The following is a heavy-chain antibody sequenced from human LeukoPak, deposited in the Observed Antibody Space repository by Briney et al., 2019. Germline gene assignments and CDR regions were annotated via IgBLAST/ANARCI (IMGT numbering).Heavy chain of an antibody. Sequence: GASVKVSCKASGYTFTSYGISWVRQAPGQGLEWMGWISAYNGNTYDAQKLQGRVTMATDTSTSTAYMELRSLRSDDTAVYYCARDGNRYCCMDVWGQGTTVTVSS. CDR2: ISAYNGNT. V-gene: IGHV1-18*01. CDR1: GYTFTSYG. CDR3: ARDGNRYCCMDV. D-gene: IGHD1-26*01. J-gene: IGHJ6*02.